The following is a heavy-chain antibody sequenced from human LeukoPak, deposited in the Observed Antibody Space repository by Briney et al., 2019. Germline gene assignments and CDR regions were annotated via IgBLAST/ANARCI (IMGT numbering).Heavy chain of an antibody. CDR2: INSDGTIT. J-gene: IGHJ4*02. CDR1: GFTFSSSW. V-gene: IGHV3-74*01. CDR3: TRSPRDILNY. Sequence: GGSLRLSCAASGFTFSSSWMFWVRQPPGKGLVWVSRINSDGTITGYADSVKGRFTISRDNAKNTLYLQMNSLRAEDTAVYYCTRSPRDILNYWGQGTLVTVSS. D-gene: IGHD3-9*01.